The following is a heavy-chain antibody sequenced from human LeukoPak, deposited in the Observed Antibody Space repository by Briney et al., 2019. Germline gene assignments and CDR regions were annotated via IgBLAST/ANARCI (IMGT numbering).Heavy chain of an antibody. CDR3: ARVVRGVVTSNWFDP. J-gene: IGHJ5*02. CDR1: GDSLNTYY. D-gene: IGHD2-21*02. Sequence: SETLSLTCTVSGDSLNTYYWTWIRQTPGKELEWIGFVASSGTSNYNPSLKSRVSISIDTSKNQFSLALTSVTPADTAVYYCARVVRGVVTSNWFDPWGEGTLVSVS. V-gene: IGHV4-59*01. CDR2: VASSGTS.